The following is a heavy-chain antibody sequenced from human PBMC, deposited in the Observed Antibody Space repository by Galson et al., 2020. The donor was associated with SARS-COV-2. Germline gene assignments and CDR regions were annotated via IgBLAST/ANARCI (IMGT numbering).Heavy chain of an antibody. Sequence: ASVKVSCKASGYTFTGYYLHWVRQAPGQGLEWVGWISPNSGGTNYAQKFQGRVTMTRDTSISTAYMELSRLRSDYTAVYYCARVPINQYDDSGYYYYFDYWGQGTLVTVSS. D-gene: IGHD3-22*01. V-gene: IGHV1-2*02. J-gene: IGHJ4*02. CDR1: GYTFTGYY. CDR2: ISPNSGGT. CDR3: ARVPINQYDDSGYYYYFDY.